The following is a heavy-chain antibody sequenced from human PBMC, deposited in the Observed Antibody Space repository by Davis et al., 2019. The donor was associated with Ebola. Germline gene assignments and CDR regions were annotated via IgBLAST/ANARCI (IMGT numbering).Heavy chain of an antibody. CDR3: AKSGLSFGVVKYHYGMDV. Sequence: GESLKISCAASRFTFISYAMSWVRQAPGKGLEWVSAISGSGGSTYYADSVKGRFTISRDNSKKTLYLQMNSLRAEDTAVYYCAKSGLSFGVVKYHYGMDVWGKGTTVTVSS. V-gene: IGHV3-23*01. CDR1: RFTFISYA. D-gene: IGHD3-3*01. CDR2: ISGSGGST. J-gene: IGHJ6*04.